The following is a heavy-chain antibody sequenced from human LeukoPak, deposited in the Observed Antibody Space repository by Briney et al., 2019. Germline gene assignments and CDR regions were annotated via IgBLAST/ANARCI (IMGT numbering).Heavy chain of an antibody. CDR3: AKVPLAGRRLTQSYFDY. CDR1: GFTFNSYA. V-gene: IGHV3-23*01. D-gene: IGHD6-19*01. Sequence: GGSLRLSCVASGFTFNSYAMYWVRQAPGKGLEWVSGVFGSGGSAHYADSVKGRFTISRDNSKNTVYLEMNSLRAQDTAVYYCAKVPLAGRRLTQSYFDYWGQGTLVTVSS. CDR2: VFGSGGSA. J-gene: IGHJ4*02.